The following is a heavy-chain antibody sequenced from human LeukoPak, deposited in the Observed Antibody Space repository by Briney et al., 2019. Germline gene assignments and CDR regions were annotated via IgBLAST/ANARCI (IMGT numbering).Heavy chain of an antibody. CDR3: AKVGASITMVRGVTDY. CDR2: IRYDGSNK. J-gene: IGHJ4*02. CDR1: GFTLSSYG. Sequence: GGSLRLSCAASGFTLSSYGMHWVRQAPGKGLEWVAFIRYDGSNKYYADSVKGRFTISRDNSKNTLYLQMNSLRAEDTAVYYCAKVGASITMVRGVTDYWGQGTLVTVSS. D-gene: IGHD3-10*01. V-gene: IGHV3-30*02.